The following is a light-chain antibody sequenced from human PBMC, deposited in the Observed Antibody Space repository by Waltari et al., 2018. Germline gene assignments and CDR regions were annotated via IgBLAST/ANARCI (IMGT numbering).Light chain of an antibody. J-gene: IGKJ2*01. Sequence: IVLTQSPVTLSLSPGERAPLSCRAGQRLTTKYLAWYQQKPGQAPRLLTYGASSRASGIPDSFSGSGSGTDFTLTISSLEPEDSAGYYGQQYGSSIMYTFGQGTKLEIK. CDR3: QQYGSSIMYT. CDR2: GAS. V-gene: IGKV3-20*01. CDR1: QRLTTKY.